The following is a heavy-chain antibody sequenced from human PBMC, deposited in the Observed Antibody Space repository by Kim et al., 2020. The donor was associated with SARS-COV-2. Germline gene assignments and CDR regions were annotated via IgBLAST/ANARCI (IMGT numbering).Heavy chain of an antibody. CDR1: GYTFTSYY. CDR3: AGSGIDTLTGTAEYFQH. J-gene: IGHJ1*01. Sequence: ASVKVSCKASGYTFTSYYMHWVRQAPGQGLEWMGIINPSGGSTSYAQKFQGRVTMTRDTSTSTVYMELSSLRSEDTAVYYCAGSGIDTLTGTAEYFQHWGQGTLVTVSS. D-gene: IGHD1-26*01. V-gene: IGHV1-46*01. CDR2: INPSGGST.